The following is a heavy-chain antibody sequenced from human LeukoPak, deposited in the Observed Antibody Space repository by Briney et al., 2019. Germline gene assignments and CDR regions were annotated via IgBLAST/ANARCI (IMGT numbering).Heavy chain of an antibody. Sequence: GESLKISCKGSGYSFTTYWIGWVRQMPGKGLEWMGFIYPGGSDTRYSPSFQGQVTFSADKSISTAYLQWSSLKASDTAMYYCARTSGDNDGNALYFDYWGQGTLVTVSS. CDR1: GYSFTTYW. D-gene: IGHD4-23*01. CDR2: IYPGGSDT. J-gene: IGHJ4*02. CDR3: ARTSGDNDGNALYFDY. V-gene: IGHV5-51*01.